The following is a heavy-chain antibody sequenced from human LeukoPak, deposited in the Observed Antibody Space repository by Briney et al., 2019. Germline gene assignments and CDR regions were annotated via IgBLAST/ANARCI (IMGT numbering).Heavy chain of an antibody. CDR3: ARPVPSRLGWFDP. V-gene: IGHV4-39*01. Sequence: SETLSLTCTVSGGSITSYYWGWIRQPPGKGLEWIGNIYYSGSTYYSPSLKSRVTISVDTSKNQFSLKLSSVTAADTAVYYCARPVPSRLGWFDPWGQGTLVTVSS. J-gene: IGHJ5*02. CDR1: GGSITSYY. CDR2: IYYSGST. D-gene: IGHD1-1*01.